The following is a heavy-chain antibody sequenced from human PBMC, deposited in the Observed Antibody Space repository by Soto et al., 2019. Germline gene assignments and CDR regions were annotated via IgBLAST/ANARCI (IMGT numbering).Heavy chain of an antibody. CDR1: GFTFSSYW. Sequence: GGSLRLSCAASGFTFSSYWMSWVRQAPGKGLEWVANIKQDGSEKYYVDSVKGRFTISRDNAKNSLYLQMNSLRAEDTAVYYCARGGPWSFLPNWFDPWGQGTLVTVSS. CDR2: IKQDGSEK. CDR3: ARGGPWSFLPNWFDP. V-gene: IGHV3-7*05. J-gene: IGHJ5*02.